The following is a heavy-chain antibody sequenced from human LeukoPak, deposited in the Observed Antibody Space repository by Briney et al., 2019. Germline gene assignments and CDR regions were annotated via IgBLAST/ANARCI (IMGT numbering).Heavy chain of an antibody. D-gene: IGHD6-13*01. CDR2: IRSKSYGGTT. Sequence: PGGSLTLSCTASGFTFGDYAMVWVRQAPGEGMEWVGFIRSKSYGGTTEYAASVKGRFTISRDDSKSIAYLKMNSLKTEDTAVYYCTKLILAAADTGDYWGQGTLVTVSS. CDR1: GFTFGDYA. CDR3: TKLILAAADTGDY. V-gene: IGHV3-49*04. J-gene: IGHJ4*02.